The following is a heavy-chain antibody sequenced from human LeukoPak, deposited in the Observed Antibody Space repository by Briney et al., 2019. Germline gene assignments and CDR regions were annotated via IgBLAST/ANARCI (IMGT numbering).Heavy chain of an antibody. Sequence: PSETLSLTCTVSGGSISSSSYYWGWIRQPPGKGLEWIGSIYYSGSTYYNPSLKSRVTISVDTSKNQFSLKLSSVTAADTAVYYCARQTLRYNWNAPSQKAFDIWGQGTMVTVSS. CDR1: GGSISSSSYY. J-gene: IGHJ3*02. D-gene: IGHD1-1*01. CDR2: IYYSGST. CDR3: ARQTLRYNWNAPSQKAFDI. V-gene: IGHV4-39*01.